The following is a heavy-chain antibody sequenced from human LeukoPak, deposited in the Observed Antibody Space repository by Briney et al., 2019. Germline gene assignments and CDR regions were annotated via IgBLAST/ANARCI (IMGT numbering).Heavy chain of an antibody. D-gene: IGHD3-22*01. Sequence: SETLSLTCTVSGGSISSYYWSWIRQPPGKGLEWIGYIYYSGSTNYNPSLKSRVTISVKTSKNQFSLKLSSVTAADTAVYYCARVGAVTMIVVVISDAFDIWGQGTMVTVSS. V-gene: IGHV4-59*12. CDR2: IYYSGST. J-gene: IGHJ3*02. CDR3: ARVGAVTMIVVVISDAFDI. CDR1: GGSISSYY.